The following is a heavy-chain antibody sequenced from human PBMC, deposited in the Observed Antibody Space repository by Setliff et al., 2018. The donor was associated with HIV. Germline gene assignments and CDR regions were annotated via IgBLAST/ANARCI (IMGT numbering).Heavy chain of an antibody. D-gene: IGHD3-22*01. Sequence: PSETLSLTCTVSGYSISSGYYWGWIRQPPGKGLEWIGSIYHSGSTYYNPSLKSRVTISVDTSKNQFSLKLSSVTAADTAVYYCARAGHYYDSRGGNWFDPWGQGTLVTVS. CDR1: GYSISSGYY. CDR2: IYHSGST. J-gene: IGHJ5*02. CDR3: ARAGHYYDSRGGNWFDP. V-gene: IGHV4-38-2*02.